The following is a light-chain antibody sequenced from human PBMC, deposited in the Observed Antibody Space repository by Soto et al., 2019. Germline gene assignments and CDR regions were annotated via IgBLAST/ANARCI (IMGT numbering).Light chain of an antibody. J-gene: IGKJ5*01. CDR2: GAS. V-gene: IGKV3-20*01. CDR3: QQYGSLIT. CDR1: QSVSSSY. Sequence: EMVLTQSPGTLSLSPGERATLSCRASQSVSSSYLAWYQQKPGQAPRLLIYGASTRATGIPARFSGSGSGTDFTLTISRLEPEDFAVYYCQQYGSLITFGQGTRPEI.